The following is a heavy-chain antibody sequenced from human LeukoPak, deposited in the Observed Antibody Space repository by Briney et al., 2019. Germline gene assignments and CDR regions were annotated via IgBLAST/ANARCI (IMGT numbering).Heavy chain of an antibody. D-gene: IGHD2-8*02. CDR3: ARVAVSGPTGWFDS. CDR1: GFTFDDYA. Sequence: GGSLRLSCAASGFTFDDYAMHWVRQAPGKGLEWVSGISWNSGSIGYADSVKGRFTISRDNVDNVVYLQMNSLGAEDTAVYYCARVAVSGPTGWFDSWGQGTLVIVSS. J-gene: IGHJ5*01. V-gene: IGHV3-9*01. CDR2: ISWNSGSI.